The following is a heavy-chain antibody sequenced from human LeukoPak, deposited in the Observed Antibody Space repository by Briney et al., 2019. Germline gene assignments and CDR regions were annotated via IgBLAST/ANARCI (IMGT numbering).Heavy chain of an antibody. CDR3: ARGGLYWHI. D-gene: IGHD2-15*01. V-gene: IGHV3-7*04. Sequence: GGPLRLSCAASRNTFRLCYKLGARQAPGKGLEWVANIKQDGSEKNYVDSVKGRFTISRDNARNSLYLQMDSLRAEDTALYYCARGGLYWHIWGQGTMVTVSS. CDR2: IKQDGSEK. J-gene: IGHJ3*02. CDR1: RNTFRLC.